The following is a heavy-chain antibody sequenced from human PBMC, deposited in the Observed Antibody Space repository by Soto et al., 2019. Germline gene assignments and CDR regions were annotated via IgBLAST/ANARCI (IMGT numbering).Heavy chain of an antibody. D-gene: IGHD3-22*01. CDR2: ISFDGSNT. J-gene: IGHJ4*02. CDR3: AKDTHLYARSGYYVFDQ. Sequence: QVQLVESGGGVVQPGRSLRLSCAASGSTFRSYGIHWVRQAPGKGLQWVATISFDGSNTHYVDSVQGRFTLSRDNSVNTLFLQMNGLRVEDTAVYYCAKDTHLYARSGYYVFDQWGQGSLVSVSS. V-gene: IGHV3-30*18. CDR1: GSTFRSYG.